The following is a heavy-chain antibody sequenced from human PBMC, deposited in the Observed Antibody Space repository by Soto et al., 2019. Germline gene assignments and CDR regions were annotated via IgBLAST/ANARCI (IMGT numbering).Heavy chain of an antibody. CDR2: IYYSGST. CDR1: GGSISSGGYY. D-gene: IGHD6-19*01. Sequence: QVQLQESGPGLVKPSQTLSLTCTVSGGSISSGGYYWSWIRQHPGKGLEWIGYIYYSGSTYYNPSLKSRVTISVETSKNQFSQKLSSVTAADTAVYYCARGSERRSSGWYPVFDYWGQGTLVTVSS. J-gene: IGHJ4*02. CDR3: ARGSERRSSGWYPVFDY. V-gene: IGHV4-31*03.